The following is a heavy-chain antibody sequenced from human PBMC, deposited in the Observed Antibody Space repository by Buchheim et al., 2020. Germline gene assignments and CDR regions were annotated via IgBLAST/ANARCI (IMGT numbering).Heavy chain of an antibody. Sequence: QVQLQESGPGLVKPSGTLSLTCAVPGVSISSTNWWTCVRQPPGKGLEWIGEIFHSGSTNYNPSLKSRATISVDKSKNHFTLKMSSVTVEDTAVYYCARDRTQCSGGRCYRYYFDYWGQGTL. CDR3: ARDRTQCSGGRCYRYYFDY. J-gene: IGHJ4*02. D-gene: IGHD2-15*01. V-gene: IGHV4-4*02. CDR1: GVSISSTNW. CDR2: IFHSGST.